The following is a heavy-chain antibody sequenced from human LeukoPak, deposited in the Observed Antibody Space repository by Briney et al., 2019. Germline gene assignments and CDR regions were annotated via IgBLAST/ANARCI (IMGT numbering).Heavy chain of an antibody. CDR3: GRVISGAIDY. Sequence: GGSLRLSCAASGFTFGGYAMSWVPQAPGKGLEWVANIKHDGSEPWYVHSVEGRFTVQKDNAENSMYLQMNSLRAEDTAVYYCGRVISGAIDYWGQGTLVSVSS. CDR2: IKHDGSEP. J-gene: IGHJ4*02. CDR1: GFTFGGYA. D-gene: IGHD2-15*01. V-gene: IGHV3-7*01.